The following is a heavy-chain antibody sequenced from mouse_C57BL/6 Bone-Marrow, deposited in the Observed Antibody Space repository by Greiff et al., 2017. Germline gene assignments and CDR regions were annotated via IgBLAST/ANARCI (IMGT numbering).Heavy chain of an antibody. J-gene: IGHJ3*01. CDR2: ISDGGSYT. CDR1: GFTFSSYA. Sequence: EVQGVESGGGLVKPGGSLKLSCAASGFTFSSYAMSWVRQTPGKRLEWVATISDGGSYTYYPDNVKGRFTISRDNAKNNLYLLMSQLKSEDTAMYYCAGGGAYCYLAFWGRGNLVTVSA. D-gene: IGHD5-5*01. CDR3: AGGGAYCYLAF. V-gene: IGHV5-4*01.